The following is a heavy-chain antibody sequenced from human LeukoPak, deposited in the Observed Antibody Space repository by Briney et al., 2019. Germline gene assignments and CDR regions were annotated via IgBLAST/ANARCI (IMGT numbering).Heavy chain of an antibody. Sequence: GGSLRLSGAASGFTVSSNYMSWVRQAPGKGLEWVSVIYSGGSTYYADSVKGRFTISRDNSKNTLYLQMNSLRAEDTAVYYCARSWELLVFDPWGQGTLVTVSS. J-gene: IGHJ5*02. CDR3: ARSWELLVFDP. V-gene: IGHV3-53*01. D-gene: IGHD1-26*01. CDR1: GFTVSSNY. CDR2: IYSGGST.